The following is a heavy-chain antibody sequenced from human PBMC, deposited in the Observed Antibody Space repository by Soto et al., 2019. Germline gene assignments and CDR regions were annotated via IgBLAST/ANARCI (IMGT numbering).Heavy chain of an antibody. CDR1: GGSFSGYY. D-gene: IGHD6-19*01. CDR3: ARGVGAVAGKSGDY. V-gene: IGHV4-34*01. Sequence: QVQLQQWGAGLLKPSETLSLTCAVYGGSFSGYYWSWIRQPPGKGLEWIGEINHSGSTNYNPSPKSRVTESVDTSKNQFSLKLSSVPAADTAVYYCARGVGAVAGKSGDYWGQGTLVTVSS. CDR2: INHSGST. J-gene: IGHJ4*02.